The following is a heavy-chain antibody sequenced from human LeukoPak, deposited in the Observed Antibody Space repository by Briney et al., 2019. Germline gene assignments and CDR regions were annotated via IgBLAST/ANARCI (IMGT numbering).Heavy chain of an antibody. CDR2: INPNSGGT. CDR3: ARDSPFVEWLYYYYYYGMDV. CDR1: GYTFTGYY. D-gene: IGHD3-3*01. J-gene: IGHJ6*02. Sequence: ASVKVFCKASGYTFTGYYMHWVRQAPGQGLEWMGWINPNSGGTNYAQKFQGRVTMTRDTSISTAYMELSRLRSDDTAVYYCARDSPFVEWLYYYYYYGMDVWGQGTTVTVSS. V-gene: IGHV1-2*02.